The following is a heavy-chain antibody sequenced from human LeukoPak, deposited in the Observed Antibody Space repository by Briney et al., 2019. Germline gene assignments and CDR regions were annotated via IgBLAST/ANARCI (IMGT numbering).Heavy chain of an antibody. CDR1: GGTFSSYA. CDR2: IIPIFGTA. Sequence: SVKVSCKASGGTFSSYAISWVRQAPGQGLEWMGGIIPIFGTANYAQKFQGRVTITADESTSTAYMGLSSLRSEDTAVYYCGIETGDAPDAFDIWGQGTMVTVSS. J-gene: IGHJ3*02. V-gene: IGHV1-69*13. CDR3: GIETGDAPDAFDI. D-gene: IGHD7-27*01.